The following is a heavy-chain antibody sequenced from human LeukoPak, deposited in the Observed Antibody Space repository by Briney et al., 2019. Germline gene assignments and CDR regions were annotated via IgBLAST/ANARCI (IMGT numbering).Heavy chain of an antibody. J-gene: IGHJ4*02. CDR1: GFTFSNYW. D-gene: IGHD3-22*01. V-gene: IGHV3-7*01. CDR2: IKQGGSEK. CDR3: ARVGYSGYSGYYLDY. Sequence: GGSLRLSCAASGFTFSNYWMTWVRQAPGKGLEWAANIKQGGSEKNYVDSVKGRFTISRDNAKSSLYLQMISLRAEDTAFYYCARVGYSGYSGYYLDYWGQGTLVTVSS.